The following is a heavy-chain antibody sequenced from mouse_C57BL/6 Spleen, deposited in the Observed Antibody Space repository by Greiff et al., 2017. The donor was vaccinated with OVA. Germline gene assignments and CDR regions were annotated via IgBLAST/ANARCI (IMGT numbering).Heavy chain of an antibody. D-gene: IGHD2-3*01. CDR1: GYTFTDSE. V-gene: IGHV1-15*01. Sequence: VKLQESGAELVRPGASVTLSCKASGYTFTDSEMHWVKQTPVHGLEWIGAIDPETGGTAYNQKFKGKAILSADKSASTAYMALRSLTSEDSAVYYCTRRDGYYASYAMDYWGQGTSVTVSS. J-gene: IGHJ4*01. CDR3: TRRDGYYASYAMDY. CDR2: IDPETGGT.